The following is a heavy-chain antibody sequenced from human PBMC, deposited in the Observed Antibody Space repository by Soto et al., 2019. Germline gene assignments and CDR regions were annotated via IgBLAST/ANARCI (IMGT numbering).Heavy chain of an antibody. CDR1: GYSFTSYW. V-gene: IGHV5-51*01. CDR3: ARTGQYYDILTGYQPYGMDV. D-gene: IGHD3-9*01. Sequence: PGESLKISCKGSGYSFTSYWIGWVRQMPGKGLEWMGIIYPGDSDTRYSPSFQGQVTISADKSISTAYLQWSSLKASDTAMYYCARTGQYYDILTGYQPYGMDVWGQGTTATVSS. J-gene: IGHJ6*02. CDR2: IYPGDSDT.